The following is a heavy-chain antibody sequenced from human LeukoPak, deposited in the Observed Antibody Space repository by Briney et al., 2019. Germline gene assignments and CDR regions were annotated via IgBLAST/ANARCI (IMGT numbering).Heavy chain of an antibody. CDR3: GRGHYGPDY. Sequence: PGGSLRLSCAASGFTFCGYSMHWARQGSGKGLVWLSGIYGDGSVAGHADSVKGRFTISRDSAKNTVYLQMNSLRAEDTAVYYCGRGHYGPDYWGQGTLVTVSS. J-gene: IGHJ4*02. CDR2: IYGDGSVA. V-gene: IGHV3-74*01. D-gene: IGHD3-22*01. CDR1: GFTFCGYS.